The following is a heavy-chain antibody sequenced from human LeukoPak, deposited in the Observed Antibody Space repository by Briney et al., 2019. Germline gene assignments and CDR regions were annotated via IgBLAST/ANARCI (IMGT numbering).Heavy chain of an antibody. Sequence: SETLSLTCAVSGGSISSGGYSWSWIRQPPGKGLEWIGYIYYSGSTYYNPSLKSRVTISVDTSKNQFSLKLSSVTAADTAVYYCARAPGIGLLPWNYWGQGTLVTVSS. CDR1: GGSISSGGYS. V-gene: IGHV4-30-4*07. CDR2: IYYSGST. J-gene: IGHJ4*02. D-gene: IGHD3-22*01. CDR3: ARAPGIGLLPWNY.